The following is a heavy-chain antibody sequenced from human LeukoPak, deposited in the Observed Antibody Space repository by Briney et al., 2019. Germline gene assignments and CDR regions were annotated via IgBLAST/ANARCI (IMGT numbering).Heavy chain of an antibody. CDR1: GFTFSSYW. J-gene: IGHJ5*02. D-gene: IGHD2-2*01. CDR2: INHNGNVN. Sequence: GGSLRLSCAASGFTFSSYWMNWARQAPGKGLEWVASINHNGNVNYYVDSVKGRFTISRDNSKNALYLQMNSLRAEDTAVYYCAKGVVSVPAANWFDPWGQGTLVTVSS. V-gene: IGHV3-7*03. CDR3: AKGVVSVPAANWFDP.